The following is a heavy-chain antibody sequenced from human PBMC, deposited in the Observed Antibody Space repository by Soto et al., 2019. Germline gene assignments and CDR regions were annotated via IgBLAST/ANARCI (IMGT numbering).Heavy chain of an antibody. CDR3: ASSPPAMVAPNI. Sequence: LSLTCTVSGGSVSSYSWTWVRQPPGKGLEWIGYVYYSGSTHYNPSLKSRVTISLDTSKDQFSLKLTSVTAADTAMYFCASSPPAMVAPNIWGQGTLVTVSS. CDR2: VYYSGST. CDR1: GGSVSSYS. J-gene: IGHJ4*02. V-gene: IGHV4-59*02. D-gene: IGHD5-18*01.